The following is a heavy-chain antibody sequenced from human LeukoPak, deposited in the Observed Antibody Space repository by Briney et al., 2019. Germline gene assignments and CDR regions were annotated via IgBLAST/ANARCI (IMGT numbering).Heavy chain of an antibody. CDR3: ARESLYAYGDYYVTGEYYFDY. CDR2: ISYDGSNK. V-gene: IGHV3-30-3*01. D-gene: IGHD4-17*01. J-gene: IGHJ4*02. Sequence: PGGSLRLSCAASGFTFSSYAMHWVRQAPGKGLEWVAVISYDGSNKYYADSVKGRFTISRDNSKNTLYLQMNSLRAEDTAVYYCARESLYAYGDYYVTGEYYFDYWGQGTLVTVSS. CDR1: GFTFSSYA.